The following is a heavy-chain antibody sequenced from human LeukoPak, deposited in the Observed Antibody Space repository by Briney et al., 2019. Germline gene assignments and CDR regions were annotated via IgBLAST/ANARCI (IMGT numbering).Heavy chain of an antibody. CDR3: ARGTMTTESPMDV. CDR1: GGSISSSSYY. V-gene: IGHV4-39*07. D-gene: IGHD4-17*01. J-gene: IGHJ6*03. CDR2: IYYGGSS. Sequence: PSETLSLTCSVSGGSISSSSYYWGWIRQPPGKGLEWIGSIYYGGSSFYNPSLKSRITISLDTSKKQFSLKLSSVTAADTAVYYCARGTMTTESPMDVWGKGTTVTISS.